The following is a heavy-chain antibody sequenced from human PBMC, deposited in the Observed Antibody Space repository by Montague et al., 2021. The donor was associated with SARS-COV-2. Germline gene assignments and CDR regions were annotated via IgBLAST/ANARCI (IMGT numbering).Heavy chain of an antibody. V-gene: IGHV2-70*01. J-gene: IGHJ4*02. D-gene: IGHD3-9*01. CDR3: AWSPYDILTGYYRGFDY. CDR1: GFTLSSSGVA. CDR2: IDWDDDK. Sequence: PALMTPTPTLTLTCTFSGFTLSSSGVAVGWIRQPPGKALEWLALIDWDDDKYYSTSLKARLTISKDTSKNQVVLTMTNMDPVDTATYYCAWSPYDILTGYYRGFDYWGQGTLVTVSS.